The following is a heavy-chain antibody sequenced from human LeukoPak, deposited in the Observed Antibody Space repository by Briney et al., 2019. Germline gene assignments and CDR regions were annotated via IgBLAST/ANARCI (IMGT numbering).Heavy chain of an antibody. CDR2: IYYSGNT. CDR3: ARVAPGGFDP. Sequence: SETLSLTCTVSGGSISSYYWSWIRQPAGKGLEWIGYIYYSGNTNYNPSLKSRVTISVDTSKNQFSLKLGSVTAADTAVYYCARVAPGGFDPWGQGTLVTVSS. V-gene: IGHV4-59*01. CDR1: GGSISSYY. D-gene: IGHD4-17*01. J-gene: IGHJ5*02.